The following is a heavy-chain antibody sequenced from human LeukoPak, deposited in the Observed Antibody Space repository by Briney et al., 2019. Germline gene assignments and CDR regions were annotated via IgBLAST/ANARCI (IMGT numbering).Heavy chain of an antibody. CDR3: ARGDALGAFDI. V-gene: IGHV3-33*01. CDR1: GFTFSSYG. CDR2: IWYDGSNK. Sequence: GGSLRLSCAASGFTFSSYGMHWVRQAPGKGLEWVAVIWYDGSNKYYADSVEGRFTISRDNSKNTLYLQMNSLRAEDTAVYYCARGDALGAFDIWGQGTMVTVSS. J-gene: IGHJ3*02.